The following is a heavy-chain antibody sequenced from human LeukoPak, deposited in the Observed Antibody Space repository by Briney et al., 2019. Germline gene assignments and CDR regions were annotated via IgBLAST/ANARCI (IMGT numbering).Heavy chain of an antibody. CDR2: ITGDGGTP. V-gene: IGHV3-23*01. J-gene: IGHJ4*02. D-gene: IGHD6-6*01. CDR3: AKEIQKGSSAVYFDY. Sequence: PGGSLRLSCAASGFTFGSYAMSWVRQAPGKGLEWVSAITGDGGTPWYADSVRGRSTISRDNSKNTLYLQMSSLRAEDTAVYYCAKEIQKGSSAVYFDYWGQGTLVTVSS. CDR1: GFTFGSYA.